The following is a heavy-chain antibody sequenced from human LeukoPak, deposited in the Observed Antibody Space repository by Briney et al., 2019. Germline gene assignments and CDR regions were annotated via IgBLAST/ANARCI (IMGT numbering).Heavy chain of an antibody. V-gene: IGHV1-46*01. Sequence: ASVKVSCKASGYTFTNYYMHWVRQAPGQGLEWMGIINPSGGGTSYAQKFQGRVTITRDTSASTAYMELSSLRPEDTAVYYCARAETGCGGDCYLGLYYYGMDVWGQGTTVTVSS. CDR2: INPSGGGT. D-gene: IGHD2-21*02. CDR1: GYTFTNYY. CDR3: ARAETGCGGDCYLGLYYYGMDV. J-gene: IGHJ6*02.